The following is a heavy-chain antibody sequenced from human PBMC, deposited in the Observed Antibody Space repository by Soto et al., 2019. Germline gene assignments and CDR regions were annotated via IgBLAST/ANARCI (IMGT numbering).Heavy chain of an antibody. CDR3: ARDQLRFLEWLSEPYSDGMDV. Sequence: ASVKVSCKASGYTFTSYDINWVRQATGQGLEWMGWMNPNSGNTGYAQKFQGRVTMTRNTSISTAYMELSSLRSEDTAVYYCARDQLRFLEWLSEPYSDGMDVWGQGTTVTVSS. CDR1: GYTFTSYD. V-gene: IGHV1-8*01. D-gene: IGHD3-3*01. CDR2: MNPNSGNT. J-gene: IGHJ6*02.